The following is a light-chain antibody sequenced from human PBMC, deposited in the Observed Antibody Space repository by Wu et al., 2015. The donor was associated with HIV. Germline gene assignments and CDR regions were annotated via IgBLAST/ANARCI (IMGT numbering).Light chain of an antibody. CDR3: QQSYTTFRIT. CDR2: AAS. J-gene: IGKJ4*01. V-gene: IGKV1-39*01. CDR1: QGISNF. Sequence: DIQMTQSPSSLSASVGDRVTITCRASQGISNFLAWYQQKPGKPPKVLIYAASTLQSGVPSRFSGSGSGTDFTLTISSLQAEDFASYFCQQSYTTFRITFGGGTKVEMK.